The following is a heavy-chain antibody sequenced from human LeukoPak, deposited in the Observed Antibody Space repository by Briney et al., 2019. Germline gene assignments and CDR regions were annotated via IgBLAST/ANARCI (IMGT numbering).Heavy chain of an antibody. CDR3: TTDKALQSYVGLGGNAFDI. Sequence: GGSLRLSCAASGFTFSIAWMSWVRQAPGKELEWVGRIKTKTNGETTDFAAPVKGRFTISRDDSKNTLYLQMNSLKTEDTALYYCTTDKALQSYVGLGGNAFDIWGQGTMVTVSS. D-gene: IGHD2-15*01. CDR2: IKTKTNGETT. CDR1: GFTFSIAW. V-gene: IGHV3-15*01. J-gene: IGHJ3*02.